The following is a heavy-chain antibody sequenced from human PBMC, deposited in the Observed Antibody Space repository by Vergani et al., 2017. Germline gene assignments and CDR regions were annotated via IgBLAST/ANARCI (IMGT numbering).Heavy chain of an antibody. J-gene: IGHJ4*02. Sequence: QITLKESGPTLVKPTQTLTLTCTFSGFSLSTSGVGVGWIRPPPGKALEWLALIYWDDDKRYSPSLKSRLTITKDTSKNQVVLTMTNMDTVDTATYYCAHSLNYDILTGYANYFDYWGQGTLVTVSS. D-gene: IGHD3-9*01. CDR1: GFSLSTSGVG. CDR2: IYWDDDK. CDR3: AHSLNYDILTGYANYFDY. V-gene: IGHV2-5*02.